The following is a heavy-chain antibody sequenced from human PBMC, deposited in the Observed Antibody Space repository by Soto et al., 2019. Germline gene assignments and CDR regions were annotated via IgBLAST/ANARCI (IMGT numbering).Heavy chain of an antibody. D-gene: IGHD6-13*01. CDR1: GGSFSGYY. CDR3: ARGRKDYSSSWYVD. Sequence: QVQLQQWGAGLLKPSETLSLTCAVYGGSFSGYYWSWIRQPPGKGLEWIGEINHSGSTNYNPSLKSRVTISVDTSNKQFSLKLSSVTAADTAVYYCARGRKDYSSSWYVDWGQGTLVTVSS. J-gene: IGHJ4*02. CDR2: INHSGST. V-gene: IGHV4-34*01.